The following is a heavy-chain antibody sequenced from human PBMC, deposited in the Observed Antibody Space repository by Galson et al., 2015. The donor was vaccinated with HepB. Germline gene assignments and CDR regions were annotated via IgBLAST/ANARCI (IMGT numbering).Heavy chain of an antibody. CDR3: ARQKMGFFGVVDAFDL. CDR1: GYSFTSYW. J-gene: IGHJ3*01. V-gene: IGHV5-51*01. CDR2: IYPGDSDT. Sequence: QSGAEVKKPGESLRISCKGSGYSFTSYWISWVRQMPGKGLEWMGIIYPGDSDTRYSPSFQGQVTISADKSISTAYLQWSSLRASDTAMYYCARQKMGFFGVVDAFDLWGQGTKVTVSS. D-gene: IGHD3-3*01.